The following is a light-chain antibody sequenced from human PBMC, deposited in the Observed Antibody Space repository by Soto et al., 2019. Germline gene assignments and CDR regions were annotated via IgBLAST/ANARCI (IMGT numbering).Light chain of an antibody. CDR2: ESS. J-gene: IGKJ1*01. CDR1: QSLTGSF. V-gene: IGKV3-11*01. Sequence: ETVLTQSPGTLSLSPGERATLSCRASQSLTGSFLAWYQQKPGQAPKVLIYESSNRATGIPARFSGSGSGTDFSLTISSLEPEDFAVYYCQQRSTWPQTFGQGTKVDIK. CDR3: QQRSTWPQT.